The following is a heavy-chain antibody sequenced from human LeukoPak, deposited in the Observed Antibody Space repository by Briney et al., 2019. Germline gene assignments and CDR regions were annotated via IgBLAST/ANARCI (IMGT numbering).Heavy chain of an antibody. D-gene: IGHD1-1*01. CDR2: ISSSSSYI. V-gene: IGHV3-21*01. CDR1: GLTFSKYA. CDR3: ARDWTGTTGTTADSYYFDY. J-gene: IGHJ4*02. Sequence: GGSLRLSCAASGLTFSKYAMNWVRQAPGKGLEWVSSISSSSSYIYYADSVKGRFTISRDNAKNSLYLQMNSLRAEDTAVYYCARDWTGTTGTTADSYYFDYWGQGTLVTVSS.